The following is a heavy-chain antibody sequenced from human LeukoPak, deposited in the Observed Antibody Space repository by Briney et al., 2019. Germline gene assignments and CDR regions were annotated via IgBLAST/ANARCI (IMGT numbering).Heavy chain of an antibody. V-gene: IGHV3-30*02. D-gene: IGHD3-22*01. Sequence: GGSLRLSCAASGFTFSTYNMNWVRQAPGKGLEWVAFIRYDGSNKYYADSVKGRFTISKDNSKNTLYLQMNSLRAEDTAVYYCAKASYYYDSSGYNEFDPWGQGTLVTVSS. CDR1: GFTFSTYN. CDR3: AKASYYYDSSGYNEFDP. J-gene: IGHJ5*02. CDR2: IRYDGSNK.